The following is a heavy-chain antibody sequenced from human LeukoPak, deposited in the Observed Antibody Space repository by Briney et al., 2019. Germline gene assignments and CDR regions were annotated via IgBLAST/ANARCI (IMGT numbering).Heavy chain of an antibody. CDR3: ARDPPYYYGSGSYYFDY. J-gene: IGHJ4*02. Sequence: GGSLRLSCAASGFTFSSYWMCWVRQAPGKGLEWVANIKPDGTEKQYVDSVKGRLTISRDNAKNSLYLQMSSLRVDDTAVYYCARDPPYYYGSGSYYFDYWGQGTLVTVSS. CDR1: GFTFSSYW. CDR2: IKPDGTEK. V-gene: IGHV3-7*01. D-gene: IGHD3-10*01.